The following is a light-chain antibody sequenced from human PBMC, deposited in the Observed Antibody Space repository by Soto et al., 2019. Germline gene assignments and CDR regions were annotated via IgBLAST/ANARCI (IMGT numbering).Light chain of an antibody. CDR2: RIF. CDR1: QSVNGY. V-gene: IGKV3-20*01. Sequence: EIVMTQSPGTLSVFPGERVTLSCRASQSVNGYLDWFLQKPGQAPRLVLQRIFTRAIGVPARFSGSGSETEFTLTISRLEPEDFAMYYCLHHGSSLWTFGQGTKVDIK. CDR3: LHHGSSLWT. J-gene: IGKJ1*01.